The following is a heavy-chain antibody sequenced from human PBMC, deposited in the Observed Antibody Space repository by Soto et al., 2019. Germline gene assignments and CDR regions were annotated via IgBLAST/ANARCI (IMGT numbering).Heavy chain of an antibody. CDR1: GFTFSSYA. V-gene: IGHV3-23*01. CDR2: ISGSGGST. Sequence: GGSLRLSCVASGFTFSSYAMSWVRQAPGKGLEWVSAISGSGGSTYYADSVKGRFTISRDNSKNTLYLQMNSLRAEDTAVYYCAKGDCSGGSCYFDYWGQGTLVTVSS. D-gene: IGHD2-15*01. J-gene: IGHJ4*02. CDR3: AKGDCSGGSCYFDY.